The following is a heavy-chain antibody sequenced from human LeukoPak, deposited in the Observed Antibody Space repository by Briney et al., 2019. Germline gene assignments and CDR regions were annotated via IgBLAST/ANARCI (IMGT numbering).Heavy chain of an antibody. CDR3: AREWYYGGF. CDR2: IWSDGSEK. J-gene: IGHJ4*02. D-gene: IGHD2/OR15-2a*01. V-gene: IGHV3-33*01. Sequence: GRSLRLSCAASGFSFSNFGMHWVRQAPGKGLEWVAVIWSDGSEKYYADSVKGRFTISRDNSKNILYLQMNSLRAEDMAVYYCAREWYYGGFWGQGTLVTVSS. CDR1: GFSFSNFG.